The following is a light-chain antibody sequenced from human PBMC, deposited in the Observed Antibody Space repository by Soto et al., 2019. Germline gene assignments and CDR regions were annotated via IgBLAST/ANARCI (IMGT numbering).Light chain of an antibody. CDR1: AFDVGGYYH. CDR3: SSYTSSNTLM. Sequence: QSALTQPASVSGSPGQSITISCTGTAFDVGGYYHVSWYQQHPDKAPKLVIYDVSNRPSGVSNRFSGSKSGITASLTISGLQAEDEADYYCSSYTSSNTLMFGGGTKLTVL. V-gene: IGLV2-14*03. CDR2: DVS. J-gene: IGLJ3*02.